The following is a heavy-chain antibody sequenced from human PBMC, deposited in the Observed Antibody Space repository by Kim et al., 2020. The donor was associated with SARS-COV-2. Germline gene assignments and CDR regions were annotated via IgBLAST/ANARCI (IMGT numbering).Heavy chain of an antibody. J-gene: IGHJ2*01. Sequence: GGSLRLSCAASGFNFNTYWIHWVRQVPGKGLVWVSRINGDGSTTHYAGSVKGRFTLSRDNAKNTLYLQMNSLRVEDTAVYYCTRGIIVSWNSSFDLWGRGTLVTVS. D-gene: IGHD1-7*01. CDR1: GFNFNTYW. CDR3: TRGIIVSWNSSFDL. V-gene: IGHV3-74*01. CDR2: INGDGSTT.